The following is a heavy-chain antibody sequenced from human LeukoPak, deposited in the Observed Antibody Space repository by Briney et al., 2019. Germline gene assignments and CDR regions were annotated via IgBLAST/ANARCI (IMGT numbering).Heavy chain of an antibody. CDR3: ASGNSHAFDI. CDR1: GFTFSSFE. CDR2: ISGSGTTI. Sequence: QPGGSLRLSCAASGFTFSSFEVNWVRQAPGKGLEWVSYISGSGTTISYADSVKGRFTISRDNAKNSVYLQMDSLRAEDTAVYYCASGNSHAFDIWGQGTMVTVSS. V-gene: IGHV3-48*03. J-gene: IGHJ3*02.